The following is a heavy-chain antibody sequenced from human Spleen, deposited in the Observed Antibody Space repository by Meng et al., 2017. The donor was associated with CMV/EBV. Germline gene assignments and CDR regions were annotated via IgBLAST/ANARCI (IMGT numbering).Heavy chain of an antibody. CDR2: ISNSGGST. D-gene: IGHD1-26*01. Sequence: GGSLRLSCAVSGFTFSSYAMSWVRQAPGKGLEWVSRISNSGGSTYYADSVKGRFTISRDNSKNTLYLQMKSLRAEDTAVYYCAQEEGSPRTNGMDVWGQGTTVTVSS. J-gene: IGHJ6*02. CDR1: GFTFSSYA. CDR3: AQEEGSPRTNGMDV. V-gene: IGHV3-23*01.